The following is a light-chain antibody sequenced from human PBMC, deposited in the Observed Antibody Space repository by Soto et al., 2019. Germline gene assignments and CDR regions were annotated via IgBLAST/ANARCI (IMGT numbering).Light chain of an antibody. Sequence: QSALTQPSSVSGSPGQSITISCTGTSNDIGPYNYVSWYQQHPGKAPKLLIYDVINRPSGVSDRFSGSKSGRTASLTISGLQAEDEADYYCSSYTSVIAVVFGGGTQVTVL. CDR1: SNDIGPYNY. CDR2: DVI. J-gene: IGLJ2*01. CDR3: SSYTSVIAVV. V-gene: IGLV2-14*03.